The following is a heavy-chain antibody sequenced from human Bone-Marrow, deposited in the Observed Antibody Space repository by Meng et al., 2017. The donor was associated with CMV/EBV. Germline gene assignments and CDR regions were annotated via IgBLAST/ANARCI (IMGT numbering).Heavy chain of an antibody. J-gene: IGHJ3*02. CDR3: ARGYCSSPSCYGFGAFAI. D-gene: IGHD2-2*01. Sequence: GESLKISCAASGFTFANYEMNWVRQAPGKGLEWVSYVSSTAYSIYYADAVRRRFTITRDNDKNSLYLHKNSLRAENTAMYDCARGYCSSPSCYGFGAFAIWGQGTMVTVSS. CDR1: GFTFANYE. CDR2: VSSTAYSI. V-gene: IGHV3-48*03.